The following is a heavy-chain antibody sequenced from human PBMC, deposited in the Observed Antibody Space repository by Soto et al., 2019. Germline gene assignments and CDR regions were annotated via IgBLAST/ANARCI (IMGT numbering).Heavy chain of an antibody. Sequence: QVQLQESGPGLVQPSGTLSLTCAVSGDSINNSHWWSWVRQTPGKGLEWIGETYHSGTTNYNPSHNATVTISIDKSKNPFSLKIDSVTAADTAVYYCAREVNSSPARGPNWFDAWGQGTLVTVSS. CDR3: AREVNSSPARGPNWFDA. D-gene: IGHD6-19*01. CDR1: GDSINNSHW. V-gene: IGHV4-4*02. J-gene: IGHJ5*02. CDR2: TYHSGTT.